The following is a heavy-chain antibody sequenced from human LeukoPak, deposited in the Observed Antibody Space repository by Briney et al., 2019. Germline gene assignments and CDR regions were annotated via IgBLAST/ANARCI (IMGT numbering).Heavy chain of an antibody. Sequence: ASVKVSCKASGYTFTGYYMHWVRQAPGQGLEWMGWINPNSGGTNYAQKFQGWVTMTRDTSISTAYMELSRLRSDDTAVYFCARVHTKLGKDAFDIWGRGTMVTVSS. CDR3: ARVHTKLGKDAFDI. V-gene: IGHV1-2*04. CDR1: GYTFTGYY. D-gene: IGHD7-27*01. J-gene: IGHJ3*02. CDR2: INPNSGGT.